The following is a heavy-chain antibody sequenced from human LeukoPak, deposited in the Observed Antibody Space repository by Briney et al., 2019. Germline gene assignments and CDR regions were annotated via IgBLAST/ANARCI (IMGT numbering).Heavy chain of an antibody. V-gene: IGHV4-59*01. CDR2: IHYRGST. J-gene: IGHJ4*02. CDR3: AREVGGWLNA. Sequence: SETLSLTCPVSGGSISSNYWSWIRQPPGKGLEWIGYIHYRGSTNYNPSLKGRVTISVDTSKNQFSLRLSSVTAADTAVYYCAREVGGWLNAWGQGTLVTVSS. D-gene: IGHD3-22*01. CDR1: GGSISSNY.